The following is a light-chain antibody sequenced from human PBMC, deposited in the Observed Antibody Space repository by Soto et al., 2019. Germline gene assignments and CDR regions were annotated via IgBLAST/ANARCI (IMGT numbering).Light chain of an antibody. J-gene: IGLJ1*01. V-gene: IGLV2-14*01. Sequence: SVVTQPASVSGSPGQSITISCTGTSSDIGGYNYVSWYQQHPGKVPKLIIFEVSTRPSGVSNRFSGSKSGNTASLTISGLQADDEADYYCSSFTTSTTLYVFGTGTKVTVL. CDR2: EVS. CDR1: SSDIGGYNY. CDR3: SSFTTSTTLYV.